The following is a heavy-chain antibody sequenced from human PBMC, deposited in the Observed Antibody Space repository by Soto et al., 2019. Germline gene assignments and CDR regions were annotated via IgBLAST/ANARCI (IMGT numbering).Heavy chain of an antibody. CDR3: EKVPRGSNFGYYNF. CDR2: VWKDGSNR. CDR1: GITFSDYG. V-gene: IGHV3-30*02. J-gene: IGHJ4*02. D-gene: IGHD5-18*01. Sequence: PGGSLRLSCAASGITFSDYGMHWVRQAPGKGLEWVAGVWKDGSNRYYVDSVKGRFTISRDNSKNTLYLQMNSLRDEDTAVYYCEKVPRGSNFGYYNFRGQGNLVTVSS.